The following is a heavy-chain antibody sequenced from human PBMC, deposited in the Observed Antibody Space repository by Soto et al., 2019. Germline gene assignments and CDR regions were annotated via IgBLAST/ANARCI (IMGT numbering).Heavy chain of an antibody. D-gene: IGHD5-18*01. CDR3: ARAFLQQVYYYCYYGMDV. CDR1: GYTFTSYY. V-gene: IGHV1-46*01. J-gene: IGHJ6*02. CDR2: INPSGGST. Sequence: ASVKVSCKASGYTFTSYYMHWVRQAPGQGLEWMGIINPSGGSTSYAQKFQGRVTMTRDTSTSTVYMELSSLRSEDTAVYYCARAFLQQVYYYCYYGMDVWGQGTTVTVSS.